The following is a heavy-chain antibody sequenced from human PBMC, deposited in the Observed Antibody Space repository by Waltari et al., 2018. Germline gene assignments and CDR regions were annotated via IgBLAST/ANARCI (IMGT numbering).Heavy chain of an antibody. CDR1: GFIFSTYW. D-gene: IGHD6-13*01. Sequence: EVQLVESGGGLVQPGGSLRLSCAASGFIFSTYWMHWVRQAPGKGLVSVAHINTDGSTTNYADSVKGRFTISRDNAKNTLFLQMNSLRAEDTAVYYCVLYSSSFLGDCWGQGTLVTVSS. CDR2: INTDGSTT. V-gene: IGHV3-74*01. J-gene: IGHJ4*02. CDR3: VLYSSSFLGDC.